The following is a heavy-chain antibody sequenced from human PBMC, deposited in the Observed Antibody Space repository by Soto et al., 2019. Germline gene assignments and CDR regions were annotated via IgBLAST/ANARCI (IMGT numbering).Heavy chain of an antibody. CDR3: ARESRYSHRYNWFDP. J-gene: IGHJ5*02. Sequence: TLSLTCTVSGGSISSSSYYWGWIRQPPGKGLEWIGSIYYSGSTYYNPSLKSRVTISVDTSKNQFSLKLSSVTAADTAVYYCARESRYSHRYNWFDPWGQGTLVTVSS. CDR1: GGSISSSSYY. D-gene: IGHD1-20*01. V-gene: IGHV4-39*02. CDR2: IYYSGST.